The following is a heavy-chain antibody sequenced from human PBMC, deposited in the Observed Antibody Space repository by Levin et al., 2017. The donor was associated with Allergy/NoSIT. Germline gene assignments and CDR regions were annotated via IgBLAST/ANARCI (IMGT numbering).Heavy chain of an antibody. Sequence: PSETLSLTCTVSGGSVSSGSYYWSWIRQPPGKGLEWIGYIYYSGSTNYNPSLKSRVTISVDTSKNQFSLKLSSVTAADTAVYYCARDRYDILTGLSNLDYWGQGTLVTVSS. CDR1: GGSVSSGSYY. CDR3: ARDRYDILTGLSNLDY. V-gene: IGHV4-61*01. D-gene: IGHD3-9*01. J-gene: IGHJ4*02. CDR2: IYYSGST.